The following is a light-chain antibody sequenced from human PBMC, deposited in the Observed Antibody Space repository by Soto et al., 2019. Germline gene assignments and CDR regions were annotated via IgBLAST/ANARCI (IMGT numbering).Light chain of an antibody. Sequence: EIVMTHAPATLSVSLGGGATVSCRASQSVGSNLAWYQQKPGQAPRLLIYDASTRATGIPARFSGSGSGTEFTLTISSLQSEDFAVYYCQQYNNWPRTFGQGTKWIS. V-gene: IGKV3-15*01. CDR3: QQYNNWPRT. J-gene: IGKJ1*01. CDR2: DAS. CDR1: QSVGSN.